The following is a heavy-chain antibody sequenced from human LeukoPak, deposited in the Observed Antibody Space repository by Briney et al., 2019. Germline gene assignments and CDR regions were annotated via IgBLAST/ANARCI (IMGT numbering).Heavy chain of an antibody. V-gene: IGHV3-23*01. CDR2: ISGSGGST. CDR1: GFTFSSYA. D-gene: IGHD2-2*01. J-gene: IGHJ5*02. CDR3: AKDLAIVVVPDNWFDP. Sequence: GGSLRLSCAASGFTFSSYAMSWVRQAPGKGLEWVSAISGSGGSTYYADSVKGRFTISRDNSKNTLYLQMNSLRAEDTAVYYCAKDLAIVVVPDNWFDPWGQGTLVTVSS.